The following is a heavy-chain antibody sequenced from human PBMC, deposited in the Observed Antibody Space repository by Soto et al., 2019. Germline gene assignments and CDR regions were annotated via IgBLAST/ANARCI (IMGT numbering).Heavy chain of an antibody. Sequence: EVQLLESGGKLVQPGGSLTLSCAASGFTFSTYAMAWVRQAPGKGLEWVSGVSASGLNTDYADPVKGRFYISRDNSKNTVSLHMDSLRAEDTALYYSAKDRPRRTSGYIFDYWGQGAPVTVSS. J-gene: IGHJ4*02. CDR3: AKDRPRRTSGYIFDY. V-gene: IGHV3-23*01. CDR1: GFTFSTYA. CDR2: VSASGLNT. D-gene: IGHD5-18*01.